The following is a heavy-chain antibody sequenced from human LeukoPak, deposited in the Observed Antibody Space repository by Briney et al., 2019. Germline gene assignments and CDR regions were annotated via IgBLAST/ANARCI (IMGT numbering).Heavy chain of an antibody. CDR1: GFTFSRYA. Sequence: GGSLRLSCAASGFTFSRYAMHWVRQAPGKGLEWVAVISYDGSNEYYADSVKGRFTTPRASSENTLYLQMNSLRVEATAVYYCARVGYYSSGPFSYFDYWGQGTLVTVSS. V-gene: IGHV3-30-3*01. CDR3: ARVGYYSSGPFSYFDY. CDR2: ISYDGSNE. J-gene: IGHJ4*02. D-gene: IGHD3-10*01.